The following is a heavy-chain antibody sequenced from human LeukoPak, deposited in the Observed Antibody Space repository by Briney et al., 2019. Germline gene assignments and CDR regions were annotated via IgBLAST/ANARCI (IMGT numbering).Heavy chain of an antibody. CDR1: GFTFSSYW. CDR2: INSDGSST. Sequence: GGSLRLSCAASGFTFSSYWMHWVRQAPGKGLVWVSRINSDGSSTNYADSVKGRFTISRDNAENTLYLQMNSLRAEDTAVYYCARVSPLSGAFHIWGQGTMVTVSS. J-gene: IGHJ3*02. CDR3: ARVSPLSGAFHI. V-gene: IGHV3-74*01. D-gene: IGHD2/OR15-2a*01.